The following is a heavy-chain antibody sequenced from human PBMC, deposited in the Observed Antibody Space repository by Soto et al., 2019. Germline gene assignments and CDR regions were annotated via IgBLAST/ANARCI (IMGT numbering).Heavy chain of an antibody. V-gene: IGHV5-51*01. CDR1: GYRFNTYW. CDR3: ARPGRVDYGDYGANDY. D-gene: IGHD4-17*01. Sequence: PGESLKISCKGSGYRFNTYWIVWVRQMPGKGLEWMGIIYPDDSDTRYSPSFQGQVTISVDKSINTAYLQWNSLKASDTAMYYCARPGRVDYGDYGANDYWGQGTLVTV. J-gene: IGHJ4*02. CDR2: IYPDDSDT.